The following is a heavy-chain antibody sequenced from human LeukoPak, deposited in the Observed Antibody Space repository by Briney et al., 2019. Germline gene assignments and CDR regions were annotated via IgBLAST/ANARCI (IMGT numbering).Heavy chain of an antibody. J-gene: IGHJ3*01. CDR1: GGSISSGDYY. V-gene: IGHV4-61*02. CDR2: IYTSGST. D-gene: IGHD3-10*01. Sequence: KSSQTLSLTCTVSGGSISSGDYYWSWIRQPAGKGLEWIGRIYTSGSTNYNPSLKSRVTMSVDTSKNQFSLKLSSVTAADTAVYYCAREDTMVGAYFWGQGTMVTVSS. CDR3: AREDTMVGAYF.